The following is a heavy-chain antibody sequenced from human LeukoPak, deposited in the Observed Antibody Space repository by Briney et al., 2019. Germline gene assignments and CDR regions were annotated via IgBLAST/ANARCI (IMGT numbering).Heavy chain of an antibody. D-gene: IGHD3-22*01. V-gene: IGHV1-2*06. CDR3: ATPLDYYDRSGYHQGGD. Sequence: ASVKVSCKASGYTFTGYYMSWVRQAPGQGLEWMGRINPNNGGTNYVQKFQGRVTMTRDTSISTAYMELNSLRSDDTAVYYCATPLDYYDRSGYHQGGDWGQGTLVTVSS. CDR2: INPNNGGT. J-gene: IGHJ4*02. CDR1: GYTFTGYY.